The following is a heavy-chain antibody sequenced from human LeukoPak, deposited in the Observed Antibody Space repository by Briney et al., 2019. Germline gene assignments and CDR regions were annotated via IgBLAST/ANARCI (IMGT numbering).Heavy chain of an antibody. CDR3: ARYCSGGSCDSSNWFDP. V-gene: IGHV4-39*01. J-gene: IGHJ5*02. D-gene: IGHD2-15*01. CDR1: GGSISSSSYY. CDR2: IHNSGAT. Sequence: SETLSLTCSVSGGSISSSSYYWVWNRQPPGKGLEWIATIHNSGATYYNPSLKSRVTISVDTSKNQFSLKLSFVTAADTAVYYCARYCSGGSCDSSNWFDPWGQGTLVTVSS.